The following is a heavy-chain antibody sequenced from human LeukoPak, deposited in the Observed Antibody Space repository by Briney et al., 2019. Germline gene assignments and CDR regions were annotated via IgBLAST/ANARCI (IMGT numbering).Heavy chain of an antibody. V-gene: IGHV3-7*01. J-gene: IGHJ4*02. CDR2: IKQDGGEK. Sequence: GGSLRLSCTASGFAISSNWMSWVRQAPGRGLEWVANIKQDGGEKYYVDSVKGRFTISRDNAKNSLYLQMNSLRAEDTAIYYCARGDFGVVTHFDYWGQGTLVTVSS. CDR3: ARGDFGVVTHFDY. D-gene: IGHD3-3*01. CDR1: GFAISSNW.